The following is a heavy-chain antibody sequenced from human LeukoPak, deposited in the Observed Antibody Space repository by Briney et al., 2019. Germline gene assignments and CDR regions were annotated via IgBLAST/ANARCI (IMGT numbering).Heavy chain of an antibody. D-gene: IGHD1-26*01. Sequence: GGSLRLSCAASGFTVSSNYISWVRQAPGKGLEWVSVIYSGGTTYYADSVKGRFTISRDNSKNALYLQMNSLGDEDTTVYYCARELHLGQGTLVTVSS. CDR2: IYSGGTT. V-gene: IGHV3-66*02. J-gene: IGHJ4*02. CDR1: GFTVSSNY. CDR3: ARELH.